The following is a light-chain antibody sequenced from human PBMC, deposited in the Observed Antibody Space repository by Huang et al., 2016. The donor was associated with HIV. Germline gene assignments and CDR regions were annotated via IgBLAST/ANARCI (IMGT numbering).Light chain of an antibody. CDR1: QSINNY. J-gene: IGKJ4*01. CDR2: SAS. CDR3: QQTFSVPLT. V-gene: IGKV1-39*01. Sequence: DLQMTQSPSSLSASVGDRVSITCRSSQSINNYFNWYQQKPGKAPKLLIHSASTLQKVGPPRFRGSVSGTDFSLTITNLQPEDSATYYCQQTFSVPLTFGGGTKVEIK.